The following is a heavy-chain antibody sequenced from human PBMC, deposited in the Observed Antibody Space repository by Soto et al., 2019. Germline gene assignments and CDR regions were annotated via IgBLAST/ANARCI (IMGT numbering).Heavy chain of an antibody. V-gene: IGHV3-30*04. J-gene: IGHJ4*01. CDR3: ARDPESRRGPTYGSGY. CDR2: ISYDGSIT. CDR1: GLTFINYN. D-gene: IGHD3-10*01. Sequence: QVQLVESGGGVVQPGRSLRLSCAACGLTFINYNMHWFRQAPGKGLEWVAVISYDGSITKYADSVKGRFTISRDNSKNTLFLQMNGLRAEDTAMYYCARDPESRRGPTYGSGYWGKESWSSSPQ.